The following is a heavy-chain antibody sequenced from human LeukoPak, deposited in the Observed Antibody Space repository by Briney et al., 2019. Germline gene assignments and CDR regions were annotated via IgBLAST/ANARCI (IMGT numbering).Heavy chain of an antibody. CDR1: GGSISSYY. D-gene: IGHD2-21*02. CDR2: INHSGST. J-gene: IGHJ6*02. Sequence: SETLSLTCTVSGGSISSYYWSWIRQPPGKGLEWIGEINHSGSTNYNPSLKSRVTISVDTSKNQFSLKLSSVTAADTAVYYCARAYCGGDCYYYYYGMDVWGQGTTVTVSS. CDR3: ARAYCGGDCYYYYYGMDV. V-gene: IGHV4-34*01.